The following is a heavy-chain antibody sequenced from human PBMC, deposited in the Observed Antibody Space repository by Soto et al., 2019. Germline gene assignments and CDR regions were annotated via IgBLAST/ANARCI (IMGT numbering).Heavy chain of an antibody. CDR3: ARVWYSKTGGLDP. D-gene: IGHD1-26*01. V-gene: IGHV4-4*07. Sequence: PSETLSLTCTVSGGSISTHYWSWFRQSAGKALEWIGHISTTGGTNYNPSLKSRVTMSVDTAGKAFSLQLASVTAADTAVYYCARVWYSKTGGLDPWGRGVLVTVSS. CDR2: ISTTGGT. J-gene: IGHJ5*02. CDR1: GGSISTHY.